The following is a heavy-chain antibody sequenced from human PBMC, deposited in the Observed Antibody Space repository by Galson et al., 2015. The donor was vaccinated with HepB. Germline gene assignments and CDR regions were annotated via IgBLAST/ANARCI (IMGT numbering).Heavy chain of an antibody. CDR2: ISGSGSTP. CDR1: GFIFNNYA. V-gene: IGHV3-23*01. D-gene: IGHD1-26*01. J-gene: IGHJ4*02. CDR3: ARDRGGSFYNRLDF. Sequence: SLRLSCAASGFIFNNYAMSWVRQAPGKGLEWVSGISGSGSTPYYADSVKGRFTISRDNFKNTLYLQMNSLRAEDTAVFYCARDRGGSFYNRLDFWGQGTPVTVSS.